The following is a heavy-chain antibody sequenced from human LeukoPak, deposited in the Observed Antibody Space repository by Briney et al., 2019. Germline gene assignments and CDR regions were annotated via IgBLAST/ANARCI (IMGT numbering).Heavy chain of an antibody. V-gene: IGHV3-21*01. Sequence: GGSLRLSCAASGFTFSSYSMNWVRQAPGKGLEWVSSISSSSSYIYYADSVKGRFTSSRDNAKNSLYLQMTSLRAEDTAVYYCARGPSIAARYDAFDIWGQGTMVTVSS. CDR2: ISSSSSYI. CDR3: ARGPSIAARYDAFDI. CDR1: GFTFSSYS. D-gene: IGHD6-6*01. J-gene: IGHJ3*02.